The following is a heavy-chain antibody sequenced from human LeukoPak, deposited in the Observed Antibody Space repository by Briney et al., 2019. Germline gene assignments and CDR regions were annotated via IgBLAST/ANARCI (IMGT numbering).Heavy chain of an antibody. Sequence: SQTLSLTCAISGDSVSSISVAWNWIRQSPSRGLEWLGRTYKRSKWYNDYAVSVKSRISINPDTSKNQFSLQLNSVTPEDTAVYYCARDLCSGGSCYWRFDYWGQGTLVTVPS. V-gene: IGHV6-1*01. CDR3: ARDLCSGGSCYWRFDY. D-gene: IGHD2-15*01. CDR1: GDSVSSISVA. J-gene: IGHJ4*02. CDR2: TYKRSKWYN.